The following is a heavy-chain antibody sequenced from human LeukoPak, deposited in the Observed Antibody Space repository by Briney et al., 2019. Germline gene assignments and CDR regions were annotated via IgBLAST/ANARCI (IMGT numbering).Heavy chain of an antibody. CDR2: IIQDGSEK. CDR1: GFTFSSFW. Sequence: GGSLRLSCAVSGFTFSSFWMSWVRQAPGKGLEWVANIIQDGSEKYYVDSVKGRFTISRDNAKNSLYLQMNSLRAEDTAVYYCARGGISPDAFDIWGQGTMVTVSS. J-gene: IGHJ3*02. CDR3: ARGGISPDAFDI. D-gene: IGHD1-14*01. V-gene: IGHV3-7*01.